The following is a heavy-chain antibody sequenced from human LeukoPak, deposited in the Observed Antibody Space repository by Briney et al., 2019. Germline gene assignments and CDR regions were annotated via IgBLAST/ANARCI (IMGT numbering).Heavy chain of an antibody. CDR1: GGSISSGDYY. CDR2: IYYSGST. J-gene: IGHJ4*02. Sequence: TSETLSLTCTVSGGSISSGDYYWSWIRQPPGKGLEWIGYIYYSGSTYYNPSLKSRVTISVDTSKNQFSLKLSSVTAADTAVYYYARDSRGYYYDSSGYYLFDYWGQGTLVTVSS. D-gene: IGHD3-22*01. CDR3: ARDSRGYYYDSSGYYLFDY. V-gene: IGHV4-30-4*01.